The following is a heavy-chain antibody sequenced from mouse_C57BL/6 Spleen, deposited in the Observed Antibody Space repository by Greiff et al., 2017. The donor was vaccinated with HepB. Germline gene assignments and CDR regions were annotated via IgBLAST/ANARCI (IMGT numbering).Heavy chain of an antibody. Sequence: EVQVVESVGCLFMPLSSLSLSCAASGFSFRFYGLHWVRPAPEQWLEWVAYISSGSSTIYYADTVKGRFTISRDNAKNTLFLQMTSLRSEDTAMYYCARTLRYFDVWGTGTTVTVSS. CDR2: ISSGSSTI. D-gene: IGHD1-1*01. J-gene: IGHJ1*03. CDR1: GFSFRFYG. CDR3: ARTLRYFDV. V-gene: IGHV5-17*01.